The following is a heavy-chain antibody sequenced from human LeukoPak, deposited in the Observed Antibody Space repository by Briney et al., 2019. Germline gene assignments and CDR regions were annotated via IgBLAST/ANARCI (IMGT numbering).Heavy chain of an antibody. D-gene: IGHD6-6*01. CDR2: INEDGSQR. CDR3: ARGGAARPDI. Sequence: GGSLRLSCAASDFSFTTYAMSWVRQAPGKGLEWVANINEDGSQRYFVDSVKGRFTISRDNARNSLYLQLNSLRAEDTALYYCARGGAARPDIWGQGTMVVVSS. CDR1: DFSFTTYA. V-gene: IGHV3-7*01. J-gene: IGHJ3*02.